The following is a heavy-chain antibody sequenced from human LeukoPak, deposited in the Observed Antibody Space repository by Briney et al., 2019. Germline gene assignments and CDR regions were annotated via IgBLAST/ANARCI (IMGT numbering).Heavy chain of an antibody. CDR3: ARDYGEYSSSSSPHFDY. V-gene: IGHV3-21*01. CDR2: ISSSSSYI. Sequence: GGSLRLSCVASGFTFTNYVMSWVRQAPGKGLEWVSSISSSSSYIYYADSVKGRLTISRDNAKNSLYLQMNSLRAEDTAVYYCARDYGEYSSSSSPHFDYWGQGTLVTVSS. J-gene: IGHJ4*02. D-gene: IGHD6-6*01. CDR1: GFTFTNYV.